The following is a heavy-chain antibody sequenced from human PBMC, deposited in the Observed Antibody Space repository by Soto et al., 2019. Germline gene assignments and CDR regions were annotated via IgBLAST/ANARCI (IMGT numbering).Heavy chain of an antibody. Sequence: QVQLVQSGAEVKKSGASVKVSCTASGYMFASFGISWVRQAPGQGLAWMGWISAYTGNTKYAQKVQDRVTMTIDTSTITAYIELRSLRSDDTAMYFCARDRSAYARNFDAFDFWGQGTMVTVSS. V-gene: IGHV1-18*04. CDR1: GYMFASFG. CDR3: ARDRSAYARNFDAFDF. J-gene: IGHJ3*01. D-gene: IGHD1-7*01. CDR2: ISAYTGNT.